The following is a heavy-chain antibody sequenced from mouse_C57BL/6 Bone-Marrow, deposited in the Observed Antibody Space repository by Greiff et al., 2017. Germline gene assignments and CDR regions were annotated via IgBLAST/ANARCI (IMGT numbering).Heavy chain of an antibody. J-gene: IGHJ3*01. CDR2: INPNYGTT. Sequence: VQLKESGPELVKPGASVKISCKASGYSFTDYNMNWVKQSNGKSLEWIGVINPNYGTTSYNQKFKGKATLSVDQSSSTAYMQLNSLTSEDSAVYYCARSYDGYYVPFAYWGQGTLVTVSA. CDR1: GYSFTDYN. CDR3: ARSYDGYYVPFAY. V-gene: IGHV1-39*01. D-gene: IGHD2-3*01.